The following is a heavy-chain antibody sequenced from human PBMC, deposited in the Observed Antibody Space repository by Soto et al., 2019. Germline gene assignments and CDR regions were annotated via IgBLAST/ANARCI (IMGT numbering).Heavy chain of an antibody. CDR3: AKELPLGYCSGGSCPALDY. CDR1: GFTFSSYA. J-gene: IGHJ4*02. D-gene: IGHD2-15*01. Sequence: GESLKISCAASGFTFSSYAMSWVRQAPGKGLEWVSAISGSGGSTYYADSVKGRFTISRDNSKNTLYLQMNSLRAEDTAVYYCAKELPLGYCSGGSCPALDYWGQGTLVTVSS. CDR2: ISGSGGST. V-gene: IGHV3-23*01.